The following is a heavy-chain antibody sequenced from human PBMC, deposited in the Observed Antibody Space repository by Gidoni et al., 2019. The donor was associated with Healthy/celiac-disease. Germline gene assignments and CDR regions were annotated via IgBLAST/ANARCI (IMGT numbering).Heavy chain of an antibody. D-gene: IGHD6-13*01. CDR1: GFTFDDYA. V-gene: IGHV3-9*01. CDR2: MSWNSGSI. Sequence: EVQLVESGGGLVQPGRSLRLSCAASGFTFDDYAMHWVRQAPGKGLEWVSGMSWNSGSIGYADSVKGRFTISIDNAKNSLYLQMNSLRAEDTALYYCAKDLRYSSSWFGAMDVWGQGTTVTVSS. J-gene: IGHJ6*02. CDR3: AKDLRYSSSWFGAMDV.